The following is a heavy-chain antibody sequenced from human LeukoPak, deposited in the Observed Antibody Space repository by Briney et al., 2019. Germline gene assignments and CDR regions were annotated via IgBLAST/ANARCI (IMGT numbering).Heavy chain of an antibody. Sequence: ASVKVSCKASGGTFSSYAISWVRQAPGQGLEWMGGIIPIFGTANYAQKFQGRVTITADKSTSTAYMELRSLRSDDTAVYFCARRFLESLGYYYYHMDVWGKGTTVTVSS. CDR1: GGTFSSYA. D-gene: IGHD3-3*01. V-gene: IGHV1-69*06. CDR3: ARRFLESLGYYYYHMDV. J-gene: IGHJ6*03. CDR2: IIPIFGTA.